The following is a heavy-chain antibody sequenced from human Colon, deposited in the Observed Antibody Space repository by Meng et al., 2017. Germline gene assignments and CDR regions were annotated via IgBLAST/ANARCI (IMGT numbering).Heavy chain of an antibody. Sequence: GKLVEAGGGLVQPGGSLRPSCAASGFTFSDYWMDWVRQAPGKGLVWVSRINKDGSSTRYADSVKGRFTISRDNAKNTLYLQMNSLRAEDTAVYYCAKDLNWNSFDYWGQGALVTVSS. CDR2: INKDGSST. CDR1: GFTFSDYW. V-gene: IGHV3-74*01. CDR3: AKDLNWNSFDY. D-gene: IGHD1-7*01. J-gene: IGHJ4*02.